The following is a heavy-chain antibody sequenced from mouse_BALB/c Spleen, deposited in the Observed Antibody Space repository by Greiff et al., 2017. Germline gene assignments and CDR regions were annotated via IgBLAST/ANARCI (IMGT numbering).Heavy chain of an antibody. Sequence: EVQLVESGPGLVKPSQSLSLTCTVTGYSITSDYAWNWIRQFPGNKLEWMGYISYSGSTSYNPSLKSRISITRDTSKNQFFLQLNSVTTEDTATYYCARRENGNSYYAMDYWGQGTSVTVSA. CDR2: ISYSGST. V-gene: IGHV3-2*02. D-gene: IGHD2-1*01. CDR3: ARRENGNSYYAMDY. CDR1: GYSITSDYA. J-gene: IGHJ4*01.